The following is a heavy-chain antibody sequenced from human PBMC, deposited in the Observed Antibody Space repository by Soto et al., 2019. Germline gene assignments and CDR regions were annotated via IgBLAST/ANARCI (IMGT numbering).Heavy chain of an antibody. D-gene: IGHD3-10*01. CDR1: GFTFNNYA. CDR3: TRDAISMVRGTDNWFDP. V-gene: IGHV3-23*01. J-gene: IGHJ5*02. Sequence: GGSLRLSCAASGFTFNNYAMSWVRQAPGKGLEWVSAISGNGISTYYADSVRGRFTISGDNSENTLFLQMNRLRADDTAVYYCTRDAISMVRGTDNWFDPWGQETLVTVSS. CDR2: ISGNGIST.